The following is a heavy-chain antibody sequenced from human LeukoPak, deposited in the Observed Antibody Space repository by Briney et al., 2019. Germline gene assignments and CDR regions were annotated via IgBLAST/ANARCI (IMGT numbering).Heavy chain of an antibody. J-gene: IGHJ4*02. CDR2: ISNSGSTI. V-gene: IGHV3-48*03. CDR1: GFTFSSYE. Sequence: GRSLRLSCAASGFTFSSYEMNWVRQAPGKGLEWVSYISNSGSTIYYADSVKGRFTISRDNAKNSLYLQMNSLRAEDTAVYYCARYLGYCSSTSCLWAFDYWGQGTLVTVSS. CDR3: ARYLGYCSSTSCLWAFDY. D-gene: IGHD2-2*01.